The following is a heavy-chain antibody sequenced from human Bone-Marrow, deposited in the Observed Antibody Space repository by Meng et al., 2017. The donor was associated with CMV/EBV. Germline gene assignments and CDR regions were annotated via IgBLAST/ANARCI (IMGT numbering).Heavy chain of an antibody. V-gene: IGHV1-69*05. J-gene: IGHJ6*02. CDR1: GGTFSSYA. CDR3: ARIDSSWYYYYGMDV. D-gene: IGHD6-13*01. CDR2: IIPIFGTA. Sequence: SGGTFSSYASSWVRQAPGQGLEWMGGIIPIFGTANYAQKFQGRVTITTDESTSTAYMELSSLRSEDTAVYYCARIDSSWYYYYGMDVWGQGTTVTVSS.